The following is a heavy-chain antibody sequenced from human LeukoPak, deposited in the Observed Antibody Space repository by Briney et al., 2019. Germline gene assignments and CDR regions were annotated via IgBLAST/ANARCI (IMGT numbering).Heavy chain of an antibody. CDR2: INHSGST. Sequence: KPSGTLSLTCAVYGGSFSGYYWSWIRQPPGKGLEWIGEINHSGSTNYNPSLKSRVTISVDTSKNQFSLKLSSVTAADTAVYYCARGNYGSGSYYLSDWGQGTLVTVSS. D-gene: IGHD3-10*01. V-gene: IGHV4-34*01. CDR3: ARGNYGSGSYYLSD. CDR1: GGSFSGYY. J-gene: IGHJ4*02.